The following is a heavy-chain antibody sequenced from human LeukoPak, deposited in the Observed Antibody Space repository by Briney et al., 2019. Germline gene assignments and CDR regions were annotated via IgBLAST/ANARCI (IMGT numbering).Heavy chain of an antibody. D-gene: IGHD3-9*01. CDR2: ISGSGGST. J-gene: IGHJ4*02. Sequence: GGSLRLSCAASGFTFSSYAMSWVRQAPGKGLEWVSAISGSGGSTYYADSVKGRFTISRDNSKNTLYLQMNSLRAEDTAVYYCAKDGGLLRYFDWLPLEYYFDYWGQGTLVTVSS. CDR1: GFTFSSYA. V-gene: IGHV3-23*01. CDR3: AKDGGLLRYFDWLPLEYYFDY.